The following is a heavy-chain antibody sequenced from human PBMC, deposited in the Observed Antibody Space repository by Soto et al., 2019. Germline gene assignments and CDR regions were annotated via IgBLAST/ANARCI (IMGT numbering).Heavy chain of an antibody. D-gene: IGHD1-20*01. CDR2: ITPSGDAT. V-gene: IGHV3-23*01. CDR1: GFTFSNYG. J-gene: IGHJ4*02. CDR3: AKRISVTESYFDW. Sequence: GGSLRLSCAASGFTFSNYGMSWVRQAPGKGLEWVSHITPSGDATLYADSVKGRFTISGDTSKNTVYLQMNSLRAEDTALYYCAKRISVTESYFDWWGQGTLVTVSS.